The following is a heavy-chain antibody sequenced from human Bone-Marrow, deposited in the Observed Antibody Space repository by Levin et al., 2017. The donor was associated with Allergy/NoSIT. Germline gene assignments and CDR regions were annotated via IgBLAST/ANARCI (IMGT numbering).Heavy chain of an antibody. CDR2: ISTSSGTI. CDR3: ARAGELDSADWFFDL. J-gene: IGHJ2*01. Sequence: GESLKISCAASGFTFRSHSMNWVRQAPGKGLEWVSYISTSSGTIYYAESVKGRFTISRDNARNSLYLQMDSLSAEETALYYCARAGELDSADWFFDLWGRGTLVTVSS. CDR1: GFTFRSHS. V-gene: IGHV3-48*04. D-gene: IGHD1-26*01.